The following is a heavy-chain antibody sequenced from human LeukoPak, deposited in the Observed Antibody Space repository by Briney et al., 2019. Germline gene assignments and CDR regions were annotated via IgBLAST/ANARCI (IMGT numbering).Heavy chain of an antibody. Sequence: SETLSLTCTVSGGSISSYYWSWIRQPPGKGLEWIGYIYYSGSTNYNPSLKSRVTMSVDTSKNQFSLKLSSVTAADTAVYYCAGLSTVTTSFDYWGQGTLVTVSS. D-gene: IGHD4-17*01. CDR3: AGLSTVTTSFDY. CDR2: IYYSGST. J-gene: IGHJ4*02. CDR1: GGSISSYY. V-gene: IGHV4-59*12.